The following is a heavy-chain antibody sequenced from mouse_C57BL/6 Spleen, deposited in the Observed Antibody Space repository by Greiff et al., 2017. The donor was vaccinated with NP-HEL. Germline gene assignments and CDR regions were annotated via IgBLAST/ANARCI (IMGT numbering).Heavy chain of an antibody. CDR2: ISDGGSYT. J-gene: IGHJ4*01. CDR1: GFTFSSYA. Sequence: EVMLVESGGGLVKPGGSLKLSCAASGFTFSSYAMSWVRQTPEKRLEWVATISDGGSYTYSPDNVKGRFSISRDNAKNNLYLQMSHLKSADAAMYYCEGDRTVPDAMDYWGQGTSVTVSS. CDR3: EGDRTVPDAMDY. D-gene: IGHD1-1*01. V-gene: IGHV5-4*01.